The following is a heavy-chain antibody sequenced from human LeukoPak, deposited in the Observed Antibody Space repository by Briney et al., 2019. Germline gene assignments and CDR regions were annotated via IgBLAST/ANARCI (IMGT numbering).Heavy chain of an antibody. CDR1: GFTFSSYA. Sequence: GGSLRLSCAASGFTFSSYAMSWVRQAPGKGLEWVSAISGSGGSTYYADSVKGRFTISRDNSKNSLYLQMNSLRTEDTALYYCAKDESAYSSGWYLFDYWGQGTLVTVSS. CDR3: AKDESAYSSGWYLFDY. J-gene: IGHJ4*02. D-gene: IGHD6-19*01. CDR2: ISGSGGST. V-gene: IGHV3-23*01.